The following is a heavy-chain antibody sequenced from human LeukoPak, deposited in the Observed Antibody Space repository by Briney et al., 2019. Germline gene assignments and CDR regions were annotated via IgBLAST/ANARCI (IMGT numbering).Heavy chain of an antibody. Sequence: GGSLRLSCAASGFTFSSYEMNWVRQAPGKGLEWVSYISSSGSTIYYADSVKGRFTISRDNAKNSLYLQMSSLRAEDTAVFYCAKDRRGYTYNFDYWGQGTLVTVSS. V-gene: IGHV3-48*03. CDR3: AKDRRGYTYNFDY. D-gene: IGHD5-18*01. CDR1: GFTFSSYE. CDR2: ISSSGSTI. J-gene: IGHJ4*02.